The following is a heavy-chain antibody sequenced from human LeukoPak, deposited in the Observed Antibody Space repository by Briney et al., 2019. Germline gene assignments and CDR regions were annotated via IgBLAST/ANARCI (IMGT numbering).Heavy chain of an antibody. CDR1: GLSVSNNY. CDR2: VYRDGGAGGT. D-gene: IGHD1-26*01. V-gene: IGHV3-53*05. CDR3: AKATPERKIVGATWYYFDY. Sequence: GGSLRLSCAASGLSVSNNYMCWVRQAPGQGLEWVADVYRDGGAGGTNYADSVKGRFTVSRDGAKNMVYLQMNSLRAEDTAVYYCAKATPERKIVGATWYYFDYWGQGTLVTVSS. J-gene: IGHJ4*02.